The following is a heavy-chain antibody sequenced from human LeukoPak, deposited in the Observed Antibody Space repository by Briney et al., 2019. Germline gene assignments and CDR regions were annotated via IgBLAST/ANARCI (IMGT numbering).Heavy chain of an antibody. Sequence: SETLSLTCTVSGGSISSGDYYWSWIRQPPGMGLEWVGCIYYSGSTYYNPSLKSRVPISVATYKNQFSLKLSSVTAADTAVYYCARVRDSSGYYVDAFDIWGQGTMVTVSS. CDR3: ARVRDSSGYYVDAFDI. CDR1: GGSISSGDYY. V-gene: IGHV4-30-4*08. CDR2: IYYSGST. D-gene: IGHD3-22*01. J-gene: IGHJ3*02.